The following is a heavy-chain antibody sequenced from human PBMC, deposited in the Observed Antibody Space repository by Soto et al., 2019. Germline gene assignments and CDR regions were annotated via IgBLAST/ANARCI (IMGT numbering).Heavy chain of an antibody. Sequence: SETLSLTCAVYGGSFSGYYWSWIRQPPGKGLEWIGEINHSGSTDYNPSLKSRVTISVDTSKNQFSLKLSSVTAADTAVYYCARSRKVVTAIQTAFDYWGQGTLVTV. D-gene: IGHD2-21*02. CDR1: GGSFSGYY. J-gene: IGHJ4*02. CDR2: INHSGST. V-gene: IGHV4-34*01. CDR3: ARSRKVVTAIQTAFDY.